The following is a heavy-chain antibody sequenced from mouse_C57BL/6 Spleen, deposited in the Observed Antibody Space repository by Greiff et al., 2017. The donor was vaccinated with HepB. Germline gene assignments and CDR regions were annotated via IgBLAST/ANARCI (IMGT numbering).Heavy chain of an antibody. CDR1: GYTFTSYW. CDR3: ARGGHYFPFDY. D-gene: IGHD1-1*01. Sequence: QVQLKEPGTELVKPGASVKLSCKASGYTFTSYWMHWVKQRPGQGLEWIGNINPSNGGTNYNEKFKSKATLTVDKSSSTAYMQLSSLTSEDSAVYYCARGGHYFPFDYWGQGTTLTVSS. CDR2: INPSNGGT. J-gene: IGHJ2*01. V-gene: IGHV1-53*01.